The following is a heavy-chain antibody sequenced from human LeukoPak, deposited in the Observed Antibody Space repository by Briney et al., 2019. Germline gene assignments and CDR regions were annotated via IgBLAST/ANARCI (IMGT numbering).Heavy chain of an antibody. CDR1: GFTLSSYW. CDR2: IMHDGSEK. V-gene: IGHV3-7*02. J-gene: IGHJ4*02. CDR3: ARFPGADYFDY. Sequence: PGGSLRLSCTASGFTLSSYWMTWVRQAPGKGLEWVANIMHDGSEKNYVDSVKGRFFISRDNPKNSLYLQMNSLRAEDTAVYYCARFPGADYFDYWGQGTLVTVSS. D-gene: IGHD3-10*01.